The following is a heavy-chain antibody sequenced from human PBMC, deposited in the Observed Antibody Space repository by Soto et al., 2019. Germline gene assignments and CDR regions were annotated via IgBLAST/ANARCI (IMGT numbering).Heavy chain of an antibody. CDR1: AFTFSTYW. CDR2: ISSSSSYI. CDR3: ARDIEVAAAGLDY. Sequence: GGSLRLSCAASAFTFSTYWMSWVRQAPGKGLEWVSSISSSSSYIYYADSVKGRFTISRDNAKNSLYLQMNSLRAEDTAVYYCARDIEVAAAGLDYWGQGTLVTVSS. J-gene: IGHJ4*02. D-gene: IGHD6-13*01. V-gene: IGHV3-21*01.